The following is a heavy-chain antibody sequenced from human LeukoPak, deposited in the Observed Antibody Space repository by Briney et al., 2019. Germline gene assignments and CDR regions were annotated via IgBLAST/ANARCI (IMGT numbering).Heavy chain of an antibody. J-gene: IGHJ3*02. CDR2: ISSSSSYI. CDR3: ARGGAAGYAFDI. D-gene: IGHD6-13*01. V-gene: IGHV3-21*01. CDR1: GFTFSSYS. Sequence: GGSLRLSCAASGFTFSSYSMSWVRQAPGKGLEWVSSISSSSSYIYYADSVKGRFTICRDNAKNSLYLQMNSLRAEDTAVYYCARGGAAGYAFDIWGQGTMVTVSS.